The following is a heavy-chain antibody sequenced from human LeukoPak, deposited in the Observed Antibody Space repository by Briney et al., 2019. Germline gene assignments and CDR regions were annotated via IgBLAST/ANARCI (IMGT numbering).Heavy chain of an antibody. CDR1: GFNFSRYG. V-gene: IGHV3-7*01. Sequence: GGSLRLSCAASGFNFSRYGMHWVRQAPGKGLEWVATIKRDGSVTSYVDSVKGRFIISRDNAENLLSLQMNSLGADDTAMYYCARLLGDSTIYDLWGQGTLVTVSS. CDR3: ARLLGDSTIYDL. J-gene: IGHJ5*02. D-gene: IGHD3-16*01. CDR2: IKRDGSVT.